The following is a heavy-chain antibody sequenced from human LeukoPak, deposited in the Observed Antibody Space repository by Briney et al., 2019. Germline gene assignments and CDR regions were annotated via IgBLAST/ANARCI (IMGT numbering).Heavy chain of an antibody. V-gene: IGHV4-59*01. J-gene: IGHJ3*02. CDR2: MSYSGST. D-gene: IGHD2-2*02. CDR3: ARETYCSSITCYNVVDAFDI. CDR1: GGSISSYY. Sequence: SETLSLTCTVSGGSISSYYWSWIRQPPGKGLEWIGYMSYSGSTNYNPSLKSRVTMSVDTSKDQFSLKLSSVTAADTAVYYCARETYCSSITCYNVVDAFDIWGQGTMVTVSS.